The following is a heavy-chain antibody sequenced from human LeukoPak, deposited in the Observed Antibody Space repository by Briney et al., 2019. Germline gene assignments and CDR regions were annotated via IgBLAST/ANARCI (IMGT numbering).Heavy chain of an antibody. CDR1: GFSFISYG. V-gene: IGHV3-30*02. J-gene: IGHJ3*02. D-gene: IGHD3-22*01. CDR2: ISYDGNKQ. CDR3: AKLAYDASGSSRPSFDI. Sequence: PGGSLRLSCEASGFSFISYGMHWVRQAPGKGLEWVAFISYDGNKQHYGDSVKGRFSISRENSENTMYLQMNSLRAEDTALYYCAKLAYDASGSSRPSFDIWGQGTMVTV.